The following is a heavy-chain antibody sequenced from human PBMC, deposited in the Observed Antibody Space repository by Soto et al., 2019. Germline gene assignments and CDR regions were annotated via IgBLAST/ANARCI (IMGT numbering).Heavy chain of an antibody. Sequence: QVQLVESGGGVVQPGRSLRLSCAASGFTFSSYGMHWVRQAPGKGLEWVAVIWYDGSNKYYADSVKGRFTISRDNSKNTLYLQMNSLRAEDTAVYYCARGPSYSSSRKKPQGSFDYWGQGTLVTVSS. D-gene: IGHD6-13*01. CDR1: GFTFSSYG. J-gene: IGHJ4*02. CDR2: IWYDGSNK. CDR3: ARGPSYSSSRKKPQGSFDY. V-gene: IGHV3-33*01.